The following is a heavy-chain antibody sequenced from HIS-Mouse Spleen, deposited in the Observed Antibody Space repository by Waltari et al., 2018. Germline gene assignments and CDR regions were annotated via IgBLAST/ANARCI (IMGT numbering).Heavy chain of an antibody. J-gene: IGHJ2*01. CDR1: GLTFKRLRIT. V-gene: IGHV4-39*07. Sequence: VHLVESGGALVQPGGDLSLSCADSGLTFKRLRITWVSLVPREPREVVEWIGSINYRESTYYSPSLKSRVTISVDTSKNQFSLKLSSVTASDTAVYYCAREIPYSSSWYDWYFDLWGRGTLVTVSS. CDR3: AREIPYSSSWYDWYFDL. D-gene: IGHD6-13*01. CDR2: INYREST.